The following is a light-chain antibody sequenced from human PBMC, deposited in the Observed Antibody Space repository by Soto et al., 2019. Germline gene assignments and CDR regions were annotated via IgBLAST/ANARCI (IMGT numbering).Light chain of an antibody. CDR2: GPS. Sequence: EIVLTHSPGTLSLSPWERATLSCRASQSIDSGYVAWYQQKPGQAPRLLIYGPSSRATGIPGRFSGSGSGRDFILTISRLEPEDFVVYYCHQYGSSSWKFGPGTKVDIK. V-gene: IGKV3-20*01. CDR3: HQYGSSSWK. CDR1: QSIDSGY. J-gene: IGKJ1*01.